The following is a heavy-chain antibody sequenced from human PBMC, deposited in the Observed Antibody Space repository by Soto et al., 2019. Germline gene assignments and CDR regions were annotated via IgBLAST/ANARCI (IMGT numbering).Heavy chain of an antibody. Sequence: EVQLLDSGGGLVQHGGSLRLSCAASGITISNYPMSWVRQAPGKGLDWVSGISGSGDRTYYADSAKGRFTISKDISRNSLSLQLDSLGVEDTAVYFCVKDDGGYPSTAPHWGQGTLVTVSS. CDR3: VKDDGGYPSTAPH. CDR2: ISGSGDRT. D-gene: IGHD3-22*01. CDR1: GITISNYP. J-gene: IGHJ4*02. V-gene: IGHV3-23*01.